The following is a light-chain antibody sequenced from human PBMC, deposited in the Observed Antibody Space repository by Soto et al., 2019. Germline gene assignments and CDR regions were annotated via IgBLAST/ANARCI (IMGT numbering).Light chain of an antibody. Sequence: QSALTQPASVSGFPVQSITISCTGTSSDLGSYNLASWYQQHPGKAPKLMIYEGSKRPSGVSNRFSGSKSGNTASLTISGLQAEDEADYYCCSYAGSSTFVFGTGTKV. J-gene: IGLJ1*01. V-gene: IGLV2-23*01. CDR3: CSYAGSSTFV. CDR1: SSDLGSYNL. CDR2: EGS.